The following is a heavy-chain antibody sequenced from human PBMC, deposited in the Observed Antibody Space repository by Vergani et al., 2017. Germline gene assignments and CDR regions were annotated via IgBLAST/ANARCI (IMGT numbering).Heavy chain of an antibody. CDR1: GDSITNGGFS. Sequence: QLQLQESGSGLVKPSQTLSLTCAVSGDSITNGGFSWNWIRQPPGKGPEWIGYIFPSGNSDSNPSLKNRVSISLDKSKNQFSLWVNSVTAADTAVYFCARASLRALVGYYYYMDVWGKGKTVVVSS. CDR2: IFPSGNS. CDR3: ARASLRALVGYYYYMDV. D-gene: IGHD3-16*02. J-gene: IGHJ6*03. V-gene: IGHV4-30-2*01.